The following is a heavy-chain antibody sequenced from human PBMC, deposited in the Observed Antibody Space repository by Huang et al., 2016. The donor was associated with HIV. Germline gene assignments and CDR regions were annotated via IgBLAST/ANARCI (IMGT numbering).Heavy chain of an antibody. CDR2: MNPNSGKT. Sequence: QVQLVQSGAEVKKPGASVKVSCKASGYTFSNYDINWVRQAPGQGLEWMGGMNPNSGKTGYARKFQGRVTMTRSTSISTAYMELSRLRCEDTAVYYCATLPPVNYGRSGGRVRDYWGQGSLVTVSS. D-gene: IGHD2-15*01. CDR3: ATLPPVNYGRSGGRVRDY. CDR1: GYTFSNYD. J-gene: IGHJ4*02. V-gene: IGHV1-8*01.